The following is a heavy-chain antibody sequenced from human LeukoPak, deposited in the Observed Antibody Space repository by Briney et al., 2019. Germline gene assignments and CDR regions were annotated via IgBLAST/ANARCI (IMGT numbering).Heavy chain of an antibody. CDR2: DGSNK. V-gene: IGHV3-30*02. J-gene: IGHJ4*02. CDR3: AKSSGSYFKDYFDY. D-gene: IGHD1-26*01. Sequence: GGSLRLSCAASGFTFSSYGLHWVRQAPGKGREWVAHDGSNKYYADSVKGRFTISRDNSKNTLYLQMNSLRAEDTAVYYCAKSSGSYFKDYFDYWGQGTLVTVSS. CDR1: GFTFSSYG.